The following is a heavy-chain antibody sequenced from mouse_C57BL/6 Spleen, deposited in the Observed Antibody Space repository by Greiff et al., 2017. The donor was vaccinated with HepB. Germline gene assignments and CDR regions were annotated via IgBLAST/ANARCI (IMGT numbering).Heavy chain of an antibody. D-gene: IGHD2-4*01. CDR2: IDPSDSYT. CDR3: ARKGYDYGYAMDY. CDR1: GYTFTSYW. Sequence: VQLQQPGAELVRPGPSVKLSCKASGYTFTSYWMHWVKQRPGQGLEWIGVIDPSDSYTNYNQKFKGKATLTVDTSSSTAYMQLSSLTSEDSAVYYCARKGYDYGYAMDYWGQGTSVTVSS. V-gene: IGHV1-59*01. J-gene: IGHJ4*01.